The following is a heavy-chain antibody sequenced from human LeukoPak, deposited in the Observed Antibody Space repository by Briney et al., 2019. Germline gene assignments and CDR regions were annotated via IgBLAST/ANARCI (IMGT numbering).Heavy chain of an antibody. CDR3: VRSRLDGYDSGGYLYYFDY. CDR1: GYTFTGYC. Sequence: XSVKVSCKASGYTFTGYCVHWVRQAPGQGREWIGRINPNADITTYAQKFQGRVTVTRDTSINTAYMELSSLRSGDTAVYYCVRSRLDGYDSGGYLYYFDYWGQGTLVTVSS. CDR2: INPNADIT. J-gene: IGHJ4*02. V-gene: IGHV1-2*06. D-gene: IGHD3-22*01.